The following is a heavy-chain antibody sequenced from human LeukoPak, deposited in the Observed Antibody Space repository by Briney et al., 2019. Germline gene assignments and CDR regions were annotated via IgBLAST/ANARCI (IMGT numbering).Heavy chain of an antibody. J-gene: IGHJ3*02. Sequence: GGSLRLSCAASGFTFSSYAMHWVRQAPGKGLEYVSAISSNGGSTYYANSVKGRFTISRDNSKNTLYLQMGSLRAEDTAVYYCAKKDDSNAFDIWGQGTMVTVSS. CDR1: GFTFSSYA. D-gene: IGHD3-22*01. CDR3: AKKDDSNAFDI. CDR2: ISSNGGST. V-gene: IGHV3-64*01.